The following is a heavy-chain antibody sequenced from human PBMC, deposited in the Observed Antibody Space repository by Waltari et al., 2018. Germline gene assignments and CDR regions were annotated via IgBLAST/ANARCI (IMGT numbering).Heavy chain of an antibody. D-gene: IGHD3-3*01. J-gene: IGHJ5*02. CDR1: GGPISSYS. CDR2: IYTSGST. V-gene: IGHV4-4*07. CDR3: ARELTNYDFWSGYYTGIET. Sequence: QVQLQESGPGLVKPSETLSLTCTVSGGPISSYSWPWIRQAAVQGLEWIGRIYTSGSTNYNPSLKSRVTMSVDTSKNQFSLKLSSVTAADTAVYYCARELTNYDFWSGYYTGIETWGQGTLVTVSS.